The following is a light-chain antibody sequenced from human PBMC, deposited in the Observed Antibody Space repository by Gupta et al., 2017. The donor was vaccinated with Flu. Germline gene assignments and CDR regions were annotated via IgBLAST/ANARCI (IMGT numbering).Light chain of an antibody. Sequence: DIQMTQSPSSLSASVGDRVTITCRASQNIYSYLNWYQQKPGKAPKLLIFAASSLQSGVPSMFSGSGSGTDFTLTIRSLQPEDFATYYCQQSYSTPYTFGQGTKLEIK. J-gene: IGKJ2*01. V-gene: IGKV1-39*01. CDR3: QQSYSTPYT. CDR2: AAS. CDR1: QNIYSY.